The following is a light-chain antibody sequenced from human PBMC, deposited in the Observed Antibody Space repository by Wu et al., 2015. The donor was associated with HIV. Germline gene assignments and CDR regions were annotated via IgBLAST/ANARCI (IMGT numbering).Light chain of an antibody. CDR1: QSVSNN. Sequence: EIVMTQSPATLSVSPGERATLSCRASQSVSNNLAWYQQKPGQAPRVLIYGTSTRATGIPARFSGSGSGTEFTLTISSLQSEDFAVYYCQQYNNWPPIFIFGPGTKVDIK. CDR3: QQYNNWPPIFI. V-gene: IGKV3-15*01. J-gene: IGKJ3*01. CDR2: GTS.